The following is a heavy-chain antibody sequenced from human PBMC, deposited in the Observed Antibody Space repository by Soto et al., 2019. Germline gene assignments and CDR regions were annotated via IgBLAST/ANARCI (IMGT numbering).Heavy chain of an antibody. CDR3: TVWGMGTDFAAA. CDR1: GFTFSDYY. D-gene: IGHD2-8*02. Sequence: PGGSLRLSCAASGFTFSDYYMDWVRQAPGKGLEWVGRSKNKADSYTTEYAASVKGRFSISRDASKNSLYLQMNSLKTEDTAVYYCTVWGMGTDFAAAWGQGILVTVSS. CDR2: SKNKADSYTT. V-gene: IGHV3-72*01. J-gene: IGHJ4*02.